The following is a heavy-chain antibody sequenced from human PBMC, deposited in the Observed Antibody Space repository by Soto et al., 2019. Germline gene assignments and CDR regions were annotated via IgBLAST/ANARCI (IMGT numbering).Heavy chain of an antibody. Sequence: QVQLQESGPGLVKPSGTLALTCAVSGVSVTRSNWWSWVRQSPGKGREWIGEVYHSGSNRYNPSLNSRVTLSVDISRNQFSLRLTSVTAADTAVYYCAREGIYSSFDPWGQGILVTVSS. J-gene: IGHJ5*02. D-gene: IGHD5-12*01. V-gene: IGHV4-4*02. CDR2: VYHSGSN. CDR1: GVSVTRSNW. CDR3: AREGIYSSFDP.